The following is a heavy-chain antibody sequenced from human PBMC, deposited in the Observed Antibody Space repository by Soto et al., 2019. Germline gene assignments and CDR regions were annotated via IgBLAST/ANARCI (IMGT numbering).Heavy chain of an antibody. CDR2: ISGSGGST. V-gene: IGHV3-23*01. CDR3: AKDKSPFGVVMSPYFDY. CDR1: GFTFSSYA. D-gene: IGHD3-3*01. Sequence: GGSLRLSCAASGFTFSSYAMSWVRQAPGKGLEWVSAISGSGGSTYYADSVKGRFTISRDNSKNTLYLQMNSLRAEDTAVYYCAKDKSPFGVVMSPYFDYWGQGTLVTVSS. J-gene: IGHJ4*02.